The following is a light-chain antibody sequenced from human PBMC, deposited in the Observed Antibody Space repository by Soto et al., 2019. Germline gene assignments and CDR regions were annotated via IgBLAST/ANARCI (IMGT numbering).Light chain of an antibody. Sequence: ELLLTPSPRTLSLSPGERATLSCRASQSVSSSYLAWYQQKPGQAPRVLIYGASTRATDIPARFSGSGSGTEFTLTISSLQSEDFAVYYCQQYNNWPPWTFGQGTKVDI. CDR2: GAS. J-gene: IGKJ1*01. CDR3: QQYNNWPPWT. V-gene: IGKV3-15*01. CDR1: QSVSSSY.